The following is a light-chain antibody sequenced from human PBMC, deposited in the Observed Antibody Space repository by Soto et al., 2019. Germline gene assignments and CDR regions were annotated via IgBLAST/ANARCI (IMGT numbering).Light chain of an antibody. J-gene: IGKJ5*01. CDR3: QQSYSTPRT. CDR1: QSISSY. Sequence: IEVSQSPSSLSASVGDRVTITCRASQSISSYLNWYQQKPGKAPKLLIYAASSLQSGVPSRFSGSGSGTDFALTISSLQPEDFATYYCQQSYSTPRTCGQGTRLEIK. V-gene: IGKV1-39*01. CDR2: AAS.